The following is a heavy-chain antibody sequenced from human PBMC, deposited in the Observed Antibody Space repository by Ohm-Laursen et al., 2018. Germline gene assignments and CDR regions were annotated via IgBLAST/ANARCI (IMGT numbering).Heavy chain of an antibody. V-gene: IGHV3-74*01. CDR2: INSDGSST. CDR3: VRDALDILTGEGCFDY. CDR1: GFTFSSYW. J-gene: IGHJ4*02. Sequence: SLRLSCAASGFTFSSYWMHWVRQAPGKGLVWVSRINSDGSSTTYADSVKGRFTISRDNAKNTLYLQMNSLRAEDTAVYYCVRDALDILTGEGCFDYWGQGTLVTVSS. D-gene: IGHD3-9*01.